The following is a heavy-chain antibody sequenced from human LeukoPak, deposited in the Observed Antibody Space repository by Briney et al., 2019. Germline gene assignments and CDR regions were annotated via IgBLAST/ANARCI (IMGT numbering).Heavy chain of an antibody. J-gene: IGHJ5*02. CDR3: ARALYDSSAYTNWFDP. D-gene: IGHD3-22*01. CDR1: GGTFSSYS. V-gene: IGHV1-69*02. Sequence: GSSVKVSCKASGGTFSSYSIGWVRQAPGQELEWLGRIIPILGIANYAQKFQGRVTITADKSTSTAYMELSSLRSEDTAVYYCARALYDSSAYTNWFDPWGQGTLVTVSS. CDR2: IIPILGIA.